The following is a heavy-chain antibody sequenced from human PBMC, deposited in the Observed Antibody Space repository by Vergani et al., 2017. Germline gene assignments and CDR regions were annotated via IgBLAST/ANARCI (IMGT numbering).Heavy chain of an antibody. D-gene: IGHD3-3*01. J-gene: IGHJ5*02. CDR1: GFTFSSYG. V-gene: IGHV3-30*18. CDR3: AKGARDYDFWSGYFDP. CDR2: ISYDGSNK. Sequence: VQLLESGGGLVQPGGSLRLSCAASGFTFSSYGMHWVRQAPGKGLEWVAVISYDGSNKYYADSVKGRFTISRDNSKNTLYLQMNSLRAEDTAVYYCAKGARDYDFWSGYFDPWGQGTLVTVSS.